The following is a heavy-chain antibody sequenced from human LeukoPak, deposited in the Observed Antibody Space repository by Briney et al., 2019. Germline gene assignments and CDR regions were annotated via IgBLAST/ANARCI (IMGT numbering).Heavy chain of an antibody. J-gene: IGHJ4*02. Sequence: SETLSLTCTVSGGSVSSSSYYWGWIRQPPGKGLEWIGSIYYSGSTYYNPSLKSRVTISVDTSKNQFSLKLSSVTAADTAVYYCARMGLYYDSSGYPGYYFDYWGQGTLVTVSS. CDR3: ARMGLYYDSSGYPGYYFDY. CDR1: GGSVSSSSYY. CDR2: IYYSGST. V-gene: IGHV4-39*07. D-gene: IGHD3-22*01.